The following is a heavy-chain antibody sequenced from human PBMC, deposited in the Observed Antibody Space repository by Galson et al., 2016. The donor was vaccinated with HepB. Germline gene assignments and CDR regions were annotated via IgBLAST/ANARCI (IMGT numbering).Heavy chain of an antibody. D-gene: IGHD4-17*01. CDR3: ARDDFGDSIDY. V-gene: IGHV3-33*08. CDR2: IWYDGSNK. Sequence: SLRLSCAASGFSFSNCWMSWVRQAPGKGLEWVAVIWYDGSNKYYADSVKGRFTISRDNSKNTLYVQMNSLRAEDTAVYYCARDDFGDSIDYWGQGTLVTVSS. J-gene: IGHJ4*02. CDR1: GFSFSNCW.